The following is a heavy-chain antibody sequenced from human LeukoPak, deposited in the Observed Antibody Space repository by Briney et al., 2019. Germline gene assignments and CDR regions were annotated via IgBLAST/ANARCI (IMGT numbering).Heavy chain of an antibody. D-gene: IGHD6-13*01. V-gene: IGHV4-39*02. Sequence: SETLSLTCTVSGGSFSSSSYNWGWIRQPPGKGLEWIGSIDNSGSTYYNPSLKSRVTISVDTSKDHLSLKLSSVTAADTAVYYCARPPGIAAAWFDPWGQGTLVSVSS. J-gene: IGHJ5*02. CDR1: GGSFSSSSYN. CDR3: ARPPGIAAAWFDP. CDR2: IDNSGST.